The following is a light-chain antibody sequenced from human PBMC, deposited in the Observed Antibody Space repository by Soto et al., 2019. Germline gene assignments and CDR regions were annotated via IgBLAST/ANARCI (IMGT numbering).Light chain of an antibody. CDR3: QQSDSLPLT. J-gene: IGKJ5*01. CDR2: DAS. CDR1: QDISNY. V-gene: IGKV1-33*01. Sequence: DIQMTQSPSSLSASVGDRVTITCRASQDISNYLNWYQQRPGKAPKLLIYDASNLERGIPSRFSGTRSGTHFTFAITSLQPEDVATYCCQQSDSLPLTFGQGTRLE.